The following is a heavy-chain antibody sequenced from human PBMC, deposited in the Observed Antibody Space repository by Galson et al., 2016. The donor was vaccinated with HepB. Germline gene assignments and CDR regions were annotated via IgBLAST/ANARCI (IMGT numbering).Heavy chain of an antibody. Sequence: GKGLEWVSIIYTSGATYYADSVEGRVTVSRHDSENTVYLQMNSLRVDDTAVYYCARLPWDSYQWYFDLWGRGTPVTVSS. V-gene: IGHV3-53*04. CDR3: ARLPWDSYQWYFDL. J-gene: IGHJ2*01. CDR2: IYTSGAT. D-gene: IGHD1-26*01.